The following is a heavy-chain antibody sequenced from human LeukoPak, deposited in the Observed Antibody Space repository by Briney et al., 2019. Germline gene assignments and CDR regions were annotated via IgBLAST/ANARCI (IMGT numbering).Heavy chain of an antibody. Sequence: ASVKVSCKASGYTFSNYNINWVRQATGQGLEWMGRINPNSGGTNYAQKFQGRVTMTRDTSISTAYMELSRLRSDDTAVYYCARGRRITIFGVAKSFDPWGQGTLVTVSS. V-gene: IGHV1-2*06. CDR2: INPNSGGT. J-gene: IGHJ5*02. CDR3: ARGRRITIFGVAKSFDP. D-gene: IGHD3-3*01. CDR1: GYTFSNYN.